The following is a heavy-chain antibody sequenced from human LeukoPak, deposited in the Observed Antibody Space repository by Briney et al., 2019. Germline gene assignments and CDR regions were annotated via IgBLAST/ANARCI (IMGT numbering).Heavy chain of an antibody. D-gene: IGHD2-2*01. V-gene: IGHV1-46*01. CDR1: GYTFTSYY. CDR2: INPSGGST. J-gene: IGHJ4*02. CDR3: ARDLHIVVVPAANYFDY. Sequence: ASVKVSCKASGYTFTSYYMPWVRQAPGQGLEWMGIINPSGGSTSYAQKFQGRVTMTRDTSTSTVYMELSSLRSEDTAVYYCARDLHIVVVPAANYFDYWGQGTLVTVSS.